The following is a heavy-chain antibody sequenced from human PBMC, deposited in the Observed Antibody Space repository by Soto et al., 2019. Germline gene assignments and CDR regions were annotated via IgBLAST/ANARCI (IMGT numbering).Heavy chain of an antibody. V-gene: IGHV3-9*01. D-gene: IGHD6-25*01. Sequence: GGSLRLSCATSGFTFDDYAMHWVRQAPGKGLEWVAGISWNSGNMNYADSVKARFTISRDNAKNSLSLQMNSLRAEDTALYYCAKDISGRASYYYYSGMDVWGQGTTVTVSS. CDR1: GFTFDDYA. CDR3: AKDISGRASYYYYSGMDV. CDR2: ISWNSGNM. J-gene: IGHJ6*02.